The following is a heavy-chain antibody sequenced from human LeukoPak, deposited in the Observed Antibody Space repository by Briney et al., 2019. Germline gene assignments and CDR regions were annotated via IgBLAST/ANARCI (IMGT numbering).Heavy chain of an antibody. Sequence: GSLRLSCAASGFTFSSYSMNGVRQAPGKGLEWVSSISSSSSYIYYADSVKGRFTISRDNAKNSLYLQMNSLRAEDTAVYYCARAHYYGSGSYLATWDYWGQGTLVTVSS. CDR3: ARAHYYGSGSYLATWDY. CDR1: GFTFSSYS. D-gene: IGHD3-10*01. V-gene: IGHV3-21*01. CDR2: ISSSSSYI. J-gene: IGHJ4*02.